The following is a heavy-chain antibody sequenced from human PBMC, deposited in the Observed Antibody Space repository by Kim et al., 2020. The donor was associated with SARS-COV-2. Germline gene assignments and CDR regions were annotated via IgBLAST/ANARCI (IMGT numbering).Heavy chain of an antibody. Sequence: SETLSLTCTVSGGSISSGGYYWSWIRQHPGKGLEWIGYIYYSGSTYYNPSLKSRVTISVDTSKNQFSLKLSSVTAADTAVYYCARVSREQWLPHAFDIWGQGTMVTVSS. CDR1: GGSISSGGYY. CDR3: ARVSREQWLPHAFDI. J-gene: IGHJ3*02. V-gene: IGHV4-31*03. D-gene: IGHD3-22*01. CDR2: IYYSGST.